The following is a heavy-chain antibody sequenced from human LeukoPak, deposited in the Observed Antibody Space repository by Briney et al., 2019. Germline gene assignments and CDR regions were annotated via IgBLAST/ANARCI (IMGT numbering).Heavy chain of an antibody. CDR2: IRSSGSAM. Sequence: GGSLRLSCAASGFGFNIYTMNWVRQAPGKGLECISYIRSSGSAMYYADSVKGRFTISRDNAKNSLYLQMSSLRVEDTAVYYCAKQLGYCSDGSCYFPYWGQGTLVTVSS. J-gene: IGHJ4*02. V-gene: IGHV3-48*01. CDR1: GFGFNIYT. D-gene: IGHD2-15*01. CDR3: AKQLGYCSDGSCYFPY.